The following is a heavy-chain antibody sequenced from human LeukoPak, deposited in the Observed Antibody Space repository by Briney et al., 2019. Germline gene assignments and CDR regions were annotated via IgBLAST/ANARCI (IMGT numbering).Heavy chain of an antibody. J-gene: IGHJ5*02. CDR1: GYTFTGYY. V-gene: IGHV1-2*02. CDR2: INPNSGGT. Sequence: WASVKVSCKASGYTFTGYYMHWVRQAPGQGLEWMGWINPNSGGTNYAQKFQGRVTMTRDTSISTAYMELSRLRSDDTAVYYCARSHTYYASGSYYWFDPWGQGTLVTVSS. CDR3: ARSHTYYASGSYYWFDP. D-gene: IGHD3-10*01.